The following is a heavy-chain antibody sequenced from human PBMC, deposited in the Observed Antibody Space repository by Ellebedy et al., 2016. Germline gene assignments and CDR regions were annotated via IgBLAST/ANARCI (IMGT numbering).Heavy chain of an antibody. CDR2: VSTSGSYT. CDR3: AKAGWVYYFES. V-gene: IGHV3-23*01. CDR1: GFTFSTYA. J-gene: IGHJ4*02. Sequence: GESLKISXAASGFTFSTYAMSWVRQAPGKGLEWVSTVSTSGSYTYYADSVKGRFTISRDNSKDTLYLQLNSLRAEDTALYYCAKAGWVYYFESWGQGTLVTVSS. D-gene: IGHD1-26*01.